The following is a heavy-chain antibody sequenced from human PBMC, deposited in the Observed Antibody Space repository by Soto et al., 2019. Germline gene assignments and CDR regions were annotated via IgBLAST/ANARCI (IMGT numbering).Heavy chain of an antibody. CDR3: AHSLLITMVRGVVNYFDY. Sequence: QITLKESGPTLVKPTQTLTLTCTFSGFSLSTSGVGVGWIRQPPGKALEWLALIYWDDDKRYSPSLKSRLTITEDTSKNQVVLTMTNMDPVDTATYYCAHSLLITMVRGVVNYFDYWGQGTLVTVSS. CDR1: GFSLSTSGVG. CDR2: IYWDDDK. V-gene: IGHV2-5*02. D-gene: IGHD3-10*01. J-gene: IGHJ4*02.